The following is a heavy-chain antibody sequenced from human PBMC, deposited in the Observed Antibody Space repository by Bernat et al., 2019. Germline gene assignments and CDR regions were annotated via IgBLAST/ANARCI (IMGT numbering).Heavy chain of an antibody. D-gene: IGHD6-6*01. Sequence: QVQLVQSEAEVKKPGSSVKVSCKASGCTFSSYSIRWVRQAPGQGLEWMGRIIPTLGIANYAQKFQGRVTITADKSTSTAYMELSSLKSDETAIYYCANVGNLSSSGAYYYGLDVWGQGTTVTVSS. V-gene: IGHV1-69*02. J-gene: IGHJ6*02. CDR1: GCTFSSYS. CDR2: IIPTLGIA. CDR3: ANVGNLSSSGAYYYGLDV.